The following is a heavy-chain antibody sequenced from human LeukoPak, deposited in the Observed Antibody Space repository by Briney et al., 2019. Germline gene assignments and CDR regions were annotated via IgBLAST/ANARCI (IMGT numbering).Heavy chain of an antibody. D-gene: IGHD3-22*01. CDR3: AKPSLYYYDTSGYYRYWYFDL. CDR1: GFTFSNYA. V-gene: IGHV3-30*02. Sequence: PGGSLRLSCAASGFTFSNYAIHWVRQAPGKGLEWVAFIRYDGSNKYYVGSVKGRFTISRDNSKNTLYLQMNSLRAEDTAVYYCAKPSLYYYDTSGYYRYWYFDLWGRGTLVTVSS. J-gene: IGHJ2*01. CDR2: IRYDGSNK.